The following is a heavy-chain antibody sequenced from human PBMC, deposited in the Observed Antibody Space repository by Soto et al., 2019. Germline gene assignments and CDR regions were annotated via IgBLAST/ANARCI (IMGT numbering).Heavy chain of an antibody. V-gene: IGHV1-3*01. CDR3: ARLGTLAAFDI. D-gene: IGHD1-1*01. J-gene: IGHJ3*02. CDR1: GYTFSSYV. Sequence: GASVKVSCKASGYTFSSYVMHWVRQAPGQRLEWKGWINVGNGNTKYSQKFQGRVTITRDTSASTVYMELSSLRSEDTAVYYRARLGTLAAFDIWGQGTMVTVSS. CDR2: INVGNGNT.